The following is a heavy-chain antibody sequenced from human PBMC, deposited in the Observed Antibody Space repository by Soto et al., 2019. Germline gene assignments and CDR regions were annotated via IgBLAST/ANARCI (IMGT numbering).Heavy chain of an antibody. CDR1: GGSISSSSYY. CDR3: ARRGVVIVYFDY. J-gene: IGHJ4*02. Sequence: QLQLQESGPGLVKPSETLSLTCTVSGGSISSSSYYWGWIRQPPGKGLEWIGSIYYSGSTYYNPSLKSRVTISVDTSKNQFSLKLSSVTAADTAVYYCARRGVVIVYFDYWGQGTLVTVSS. V-gene: IGHV4-39*01. D-gene: IGHD3-3*01. CDR2: IYYSGST.